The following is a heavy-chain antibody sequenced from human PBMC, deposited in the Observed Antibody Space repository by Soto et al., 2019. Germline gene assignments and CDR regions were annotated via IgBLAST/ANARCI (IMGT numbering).Heavy chain of an antibody. Sequence: ASVKVSCKASGYTFTGYYMHWVRQAPGQGLEWMGWINPNSGGTNYAQKFQGWVTMTRDTSISTAYMELSRLRSDDTARYYCAREFSGNYYYKYDIDVWGQGTAGTVS. V-gene: IGHV1-2*04. CDR1: GYTFTGYY. CDR3: AREFSGNYYYKYDIDV. CDR2: INPNSGGT. J-gene: IGHJ6*02.